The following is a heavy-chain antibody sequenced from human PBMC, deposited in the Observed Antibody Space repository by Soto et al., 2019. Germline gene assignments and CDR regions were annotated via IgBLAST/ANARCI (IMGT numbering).Heavy chain of an antibody. J-gene: IGHJ4*02. D-gene: IGHD3-10*01. CDR3: ARAPYYSLGDYFDY. CDR1: GGSISSYY. V-gene: IGHV4-59*01. CDR2: IYYSGST. Sequence: SETLSLTCTVSGGSISSYYWSWIRQPPGKGLEWIGYIYYSGSTNYNPSLKSRVTISVDTSKNQFSLKLSSVTAADTAVYYCARAPYYSLGDYFDYWGQGTLVTVS.